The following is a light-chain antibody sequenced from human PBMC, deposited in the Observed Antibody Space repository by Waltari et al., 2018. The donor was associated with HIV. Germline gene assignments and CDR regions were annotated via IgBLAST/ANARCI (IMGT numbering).Light chain of an antibody. CDR3: QQANTYLSLA. J-gene: IGKJ4*01. CDR2: AAS. Sequence: DIQTTQSPSSVSASLGDSVTITCRASQDISNWLAWYQKKPGKAPELLIYAASRLQTGVPSRFSGSGSGTEFTLTISSLQPEDFATYFCQQANTYLSLAFGGGTKVEI. CDR1: QDISNW. V-gene: IGKV1-12*02.